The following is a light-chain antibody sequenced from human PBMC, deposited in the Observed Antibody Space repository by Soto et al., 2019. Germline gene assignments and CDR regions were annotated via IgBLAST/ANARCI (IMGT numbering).Light chain of an antibody. CDR3: SSYSSSTTLVV. CDR2: DVT. CDR1: STDVGGFNY. J-gene: IGLJ2*01. Sequence: QSVLTQPAFVSGSPGRSVTISCTGTSTDVGGFNYVSWYQHLPGRAPKLIIYDVTNRPSGISYRFSASKSGRTASLTISGLQAEDEADYYCSSYSSSTTLVVFGGGTKLTVL. V-gene: IGLV2-14*03.